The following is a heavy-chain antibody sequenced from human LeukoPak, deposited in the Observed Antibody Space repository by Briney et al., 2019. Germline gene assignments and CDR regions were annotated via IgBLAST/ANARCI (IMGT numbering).Heavy chain of an antibody. CDR2: IIPILGIA. CDR1: GGTFSSYA. V-gene: IGHV1-69*04. D-gene: IGHD2-2*01. Sequence: SVKVSCKASGGTFSSYAISWVRQAPGQGLEWMGRIIPILGIANYAQKFQGRVTITADKSTSTAYMELSSLRSEDTAVYYRVWNSLGGIVVVPAAIDGDYWGQGTLVTVSS. J-gene: IGHJ4*02. CDR3: VWNSLGGIVVVPAAIDGDY.